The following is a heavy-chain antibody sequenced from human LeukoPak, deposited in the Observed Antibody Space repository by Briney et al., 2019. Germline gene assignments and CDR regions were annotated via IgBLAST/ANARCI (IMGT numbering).Heavy chain of an antibody. CDR3: ARGRPYYDFWSGYSNYYYMDV. Sequence: SETLSLTCTVSGGSIGTYYWSWVRQSPGTGLEWIRYIYVTGTRYNPYLQSRVTISVDRSRNQFFLKMTSVTAADTAVYYCARGRPYYDFWSGYSNYYYMDVWGKGTTVTVSS. J-gene: IGHJ6*03. D-gene: IGHD3-3*01. V-gene: IGHV4-59*12. CDR1: GGSIGTYY. CDR2: IYVTGT.